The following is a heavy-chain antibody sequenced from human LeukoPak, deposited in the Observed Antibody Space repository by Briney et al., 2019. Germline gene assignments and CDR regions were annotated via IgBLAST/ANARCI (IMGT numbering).Heavy chain of an antibody. J-gene: IGHJ4*02. Sequence: GGSLRLSCAASGFTFSSYAMSWVRQAPGKGLERVSAISGSGGSTYYADSVKGRFTISRDNSKNTLYLQMNSLRAEDTAVYYCARDIVVVVAAIGHPYYFDYWGQGTLVTVSS. CDR3: ARDIVVVVAAIGHPYYFDY. CDR1: GFTFSSYA. D-gene: IGHD2-15*01. CDR2: ISGSGGST. V-gene: IGHV3-23*01.